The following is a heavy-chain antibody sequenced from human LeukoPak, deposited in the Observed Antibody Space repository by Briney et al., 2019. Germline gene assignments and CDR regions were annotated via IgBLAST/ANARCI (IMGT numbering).Heavy chain of an antibody. D-gene: IGHD2-15*01. Sequence: SETLSLTCAVYGESFTGYYWSWIRQPPGNGLEWIGEINQSGSTNYNPSLKSRVTISVDTSKNQFSLKLSSVTAADTAVYYCARAIGCSGGSCFFDYWGQGTLVTVSS. CDR2: INQSGST. V-gene: IGHV4-34*01. CDR3: ARAIGCSGGSCFFDY. CDR1: GESFTGYY. J-gene: IGHJ4*02.